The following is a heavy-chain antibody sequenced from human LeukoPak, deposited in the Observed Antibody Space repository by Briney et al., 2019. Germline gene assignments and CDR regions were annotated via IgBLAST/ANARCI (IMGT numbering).Heavy chain of an antibody. CDR1: GGSLSSYY. CDR3: ARLGYCSGGSCGLRWFDP. V-gene: IGHV4-59*08. CDR2: IYYSGST. J-gene: IGHJ5*02. Sequence: SETLSLTCTVSGGSLSSYYWSWIRQPPGKGLEWIGYIYYSGSTNYNPSLKSRVTISVDTSKNQFSLTLSSVTAADTAVYYCARLGYCSGGSCGLRWFDPWGQGTLVTVSS. D-gene: IGHD2-15*01.